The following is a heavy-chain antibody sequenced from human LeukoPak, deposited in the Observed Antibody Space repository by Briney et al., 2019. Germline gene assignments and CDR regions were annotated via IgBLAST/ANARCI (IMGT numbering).Heavy chain of an antibody. D-gene: IGHD3-10*01. J-gene: IGHJ5*02. CDR3: ARDTMVRGSLYNWFDP. CDR2: IYYSGST. Sequence: PSETLSLTCTVSGGSISSYYWSWIRQPPGKGLEWIGYIYYSGSTNYNPSLKSRVTISVDTSKNQFSLKLSSVTAADTAVYYCARDTMVRGSLYNWFDPWGQGTLVTVSS. V-gene: IGHV4-59*12. CDR1: GGSISSYY.